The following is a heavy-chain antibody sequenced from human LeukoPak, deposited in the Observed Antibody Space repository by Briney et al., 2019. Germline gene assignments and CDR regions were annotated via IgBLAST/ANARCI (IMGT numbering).Heavy chain of an antibody. J-gene: IGHJ3*02. CDR1: GYSFSSYW. D-gene: IGHD6-6*01. CDR2: IYPDDSDT. V-gene: IGHV5-51*01. Sequence: GESLKISCKASGYSFSSYWIGWVRQIPGKGLEWMGVIYPDDSDTRYSPSSQGQVTISADKSISTAYLQWSSPKASDTAIYFCARRKLAASAPFFAFDIWGQGTMVTVSS. CDR3: ARRKLAASAPFFAFDI.